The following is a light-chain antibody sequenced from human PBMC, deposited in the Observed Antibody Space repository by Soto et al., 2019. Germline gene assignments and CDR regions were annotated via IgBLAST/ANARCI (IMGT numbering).Light chain of an antibody. V-gene: IGKV1-33*01. CDR3: QQYDNLPLVFRWT. J-gene: IGKJ1*01. CDR1: QDISNY. Sequence: EIQITQSPSSLSASVGDRVTITCQASQDISNYLNWYQQKPGKAPKLLIYDASNLETGVPSRFSGSGSGTDFTFTISSLQPEDIATYYCQQYDNLPLVFRWTFGQGTKVDIK. CDR2: DAS.